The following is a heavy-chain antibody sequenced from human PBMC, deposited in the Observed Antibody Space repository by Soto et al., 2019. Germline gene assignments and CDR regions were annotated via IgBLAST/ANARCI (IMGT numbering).Heavy chain of an antibody. D-gene: IGHD3-22*01. Sequence: QVQLVESGGGVVQPGTSLRLSCVASGFTFSGFAMHWVRQAPGKGLEWVAIIWYDGSDKYYADSVKGRFTISRDNSKSTLFLDMESLRAEDTAVYYCAISVNYYDRGVGWIDPWGQGTLVTVSS. V-gene: IGHV3-33*01. J-gene: IGHJ5*02. CDR2: IWYDGSDK. CDR3: AISVNYYDRGVGWIDP. CDR1: GFTFSGFA.